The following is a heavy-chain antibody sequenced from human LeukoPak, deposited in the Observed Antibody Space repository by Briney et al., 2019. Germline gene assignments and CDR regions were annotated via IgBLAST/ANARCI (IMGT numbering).Heavy chain of an antibody. Sequence: GGTLRLSCAASGFTFSSYGMSWIRQAPGKGLEWVAFIRYDGTKKYYGDSVKGRFSISRDNSKNTLYLQMNSLRAEDTAVYYCAKGSSGWSGDYWGQGTLVTVSS. J-gene: IGHJ4*02. CDR2: IRYDGTKK. V-gene: IGHV3-30*02. D-gene: IGHD6-19*01. CDR3: AKGSSGWSGDY. CDR1: GFTFSSYG.